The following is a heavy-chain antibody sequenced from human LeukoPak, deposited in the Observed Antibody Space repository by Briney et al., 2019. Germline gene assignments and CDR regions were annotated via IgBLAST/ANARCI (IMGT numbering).Heavy chain of an antibody. CDR3: AKGRNLSYDYGVDY. CDR1: GFTFNTYS. J-gene: IGHJ4*02. CDR2: ISTSSSYI. Sequence: GGSLRLSCAASGFTFNTYSMSWVRQAPGKGLEWVSSISTSSSYIYSADSVKGRFTISRDNAKNSLYLQMNSLRAEDMALYFCAKGRNLSYDYGVDYWGQGTLVTVSS. V-gene: IGHV3-21*04. D-gene: IGHD4-17*01.